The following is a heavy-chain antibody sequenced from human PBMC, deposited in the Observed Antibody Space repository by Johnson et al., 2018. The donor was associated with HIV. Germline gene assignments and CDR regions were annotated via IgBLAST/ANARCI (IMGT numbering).Heavy chain of an antibody. D-gene: IGHD3-16*01. J-gene: IGHJ3*02. V-gene: IGHV3-30-3*01. CDR3: AREAGAGGAFDI. Sequence: QVQLVESGGGLVQPGGSLRLSCAASGFTFDDYAMHWVRQAPGKGLEWVAVISYDGSNKYYADSVKGRFTISRDNSKNTLYLQMHSRRAEDTAVYYCAREAGAGGAFDIWGQGTMVTVSS. CDR2: ISYDGSNK. CDR1: GFTFDDYA.